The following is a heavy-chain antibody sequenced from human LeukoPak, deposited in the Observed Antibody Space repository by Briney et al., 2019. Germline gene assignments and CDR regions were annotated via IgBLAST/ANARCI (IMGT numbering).Heavy chain of an antibody. CDR1: GGSISSHY. V-gene: IGHV4-59*11. CDR2: IYYSGST. D-gene: IGHD3-10*01. J-gene: IGHJ4*02. CDR3: ARLRGAGSYSMGPYYLDY. Sequence: KSSETLSLTCTVSGGSISSHYWSWIRQPPGKGLEWIGYIYYSGSTNYNPSLKSRVTISVDTSKNQFSLKLSSVTAADTAVYYCARLRGAGSYSMGPYYLDYWGQGTLVTVSS.